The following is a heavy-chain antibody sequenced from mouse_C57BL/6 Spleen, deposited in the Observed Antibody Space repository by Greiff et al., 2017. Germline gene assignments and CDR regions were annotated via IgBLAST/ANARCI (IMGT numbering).Heavy chain of an antibody. CDR1: GYTFTDYE. Sequence: VQLQESGAELVRPGASVTLSCKASGYTFTDYEMHWVKQTPVHGLEWIGAIDPETGGTAYNQKFKGKAILTADKSSSTAYMELRSLTSEDSAVYYCTRRGSRTGCAYWGQGTLVTVSA. D-gene: IGHD1-1*01. CDR2: IDPETGGT. CDR3: TRRGSRTGCAY. V-gene: IGHV1-15*01. J-gene: IGHJ3*01.